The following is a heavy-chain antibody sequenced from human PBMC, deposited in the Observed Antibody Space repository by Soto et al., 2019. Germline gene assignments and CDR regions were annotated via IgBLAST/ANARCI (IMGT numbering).Heavy chain of an antibody. CDR3: AREAAAGYYFDY. V-gene: IGHV1-2*02. Sequence: GASVKVSCKTSGYTFTGYYLHWVRQAPGQGLEWMGWINPTSGGTNYAQKFQGRVTMTRDTSISTAYMELTNLRSDDTAVYYCAREAAAGYYFDYWGQGTLVTVSS. CDR1: GYTFTGYY. J-gene: IGHJ4*02. CDR2: INPTSGGT. D-gene: IGHD6-13*01.